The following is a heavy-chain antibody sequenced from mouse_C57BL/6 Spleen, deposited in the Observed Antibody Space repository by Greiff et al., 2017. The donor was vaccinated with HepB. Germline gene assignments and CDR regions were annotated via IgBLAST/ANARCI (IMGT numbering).Heavy chain of an antibody. CDR3: ALYYGSSYGFDY. Sequence: QVQLQQSGPELVKPGASVKISCKASGYAFSSSWMNWVKQRPGKGLEWIGRIYPGDGDTNYNGKFKGKATLTADKSSSTAYMQLSSLTSEDSAVYFCALYYGSSYGFDYWGQGTTLTVSS. D-gene: IGHD1-1*01. V-gene: IGHV1-82*01. CDR2: IYPGDGDT. CDR1: GYAFSSSW. J-gene: IGHJ2*01.